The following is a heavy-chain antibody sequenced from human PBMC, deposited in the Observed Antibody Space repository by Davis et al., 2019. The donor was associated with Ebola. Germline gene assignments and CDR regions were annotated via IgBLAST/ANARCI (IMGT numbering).Heavy chain of an antibody. CDR2: ISSSSSTI. V-gene: IGHV3-48*02. CDR1: GLTFSSYS. J-gene: IGHJ4*02. D-gene: IGHD6-19*01. CDR3: ARDLEIAVAAPDRDY. Sequence: GESLKISCAASGLTFSSYSMNWVRQAPGKGLEWVSYISSSSSTIYYADSVKGRFTISRDNAKNSLYLQMNSLRDEDTAVYYCARDLEIAVAAPDRDYWGQGTLVTVSS.